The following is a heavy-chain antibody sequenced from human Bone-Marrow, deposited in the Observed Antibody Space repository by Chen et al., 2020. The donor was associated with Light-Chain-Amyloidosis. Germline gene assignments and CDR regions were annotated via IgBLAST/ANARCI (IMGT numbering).Heavy chain of an antibody. CDR3: AKQYQVGG. Sequence: EVRLLESGGGLVQPGGSLRLSCAVSGFTFSHYAMNWVRQAPGKGLQWISSISETGANTDYEDSVKGRFTISRDNSNNMLYLQLTSLRAEDTAVYYCAKQYQVGGWGQGTLVTVSS. V-gene: IGHV3-23*01. CDR1: GFTFSHYA. D-gene: IGHD2-2*01. CDR2: ISETGANT. J-gene: IGHJ4*02.